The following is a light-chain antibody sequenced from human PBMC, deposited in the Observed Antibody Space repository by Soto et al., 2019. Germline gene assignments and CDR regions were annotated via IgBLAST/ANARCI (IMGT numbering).Light chain of an antibody. CDR2: AAS. V-gene: IGKV1-39*01. CDR1: LSVANY. Sequence: QSPSSLSASVGDRVTITCRANLSVANYLHWYQQKSGRVPKLLIYAASNLQGGVPSRFSGRGSGTDFSLTISSLRLEDFATYFCQQSHTLPFTFGGGTKVDIK. CDR3: QQSHTLPFT. J-gene: IGKJ4*01.